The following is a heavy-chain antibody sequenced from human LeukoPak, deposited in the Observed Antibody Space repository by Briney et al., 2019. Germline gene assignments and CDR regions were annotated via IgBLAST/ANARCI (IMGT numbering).Heavy chain of an antibody. Sequence: PGGSLRLSCAASGFTFSSYAMSWVRQAPGKGLEWVSSITSNGDHMYYADSVKGRFTISRDNAKNSLYLQMNSLRAEDTAVYYCAELGITMIGGVWGKGTTVTISS. D-gene: IGHD3-10*02. V-gene: IGHV3-21*01. J-gene: IGHJ6*04. CDR2: ITSNGDHM. CDR1: GFTFSSYA. CDR3: AELGITMIGGV.